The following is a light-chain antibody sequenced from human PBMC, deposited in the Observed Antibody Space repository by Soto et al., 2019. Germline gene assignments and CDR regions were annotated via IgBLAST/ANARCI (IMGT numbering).Light chain of an antibody. CDR1: QSVSSNY. V-gene: IGKV3-20*01. CDR2: GAS. CDR3: QQYGSSPVT. J-gene: IGKJ4*01. Sequence: VLPQSPATLSLSPGERATLSCRASQSVSSNYLAWYQQKPGQAPRLLIYGASSRATGIPDRLSGSGSGTDFNLTISSLEPEDFAVYYCQQYGSSPVTCGGGTKGDIK.